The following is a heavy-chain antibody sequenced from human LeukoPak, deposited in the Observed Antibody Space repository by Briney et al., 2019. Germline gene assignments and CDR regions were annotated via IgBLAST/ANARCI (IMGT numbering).Heavy chain of an antibody. J-gene: IGHJ6*03. D-gene: IGHD6-13*01. V-gene: IGHV3-23*01. CDR2: ISGSGGST. CDR3: AKDEQQLASYYMVV. CDR1: GFTFSSYA. Sequence: PGGSLRLSCAASGFTFSSYAMSWVRPAPGKGLEWVSAISGSGGSTYYADSVKGRFTISRDNSKNSLYLQMNSLRAEDTALYYCAKDEQQLASYYMVVWGKGTTVTVSS.